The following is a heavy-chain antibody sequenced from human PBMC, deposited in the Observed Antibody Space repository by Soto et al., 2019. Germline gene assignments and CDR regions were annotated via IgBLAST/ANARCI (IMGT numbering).Heavy chain of an antibody. V-gene: IGHV3-11*01. Sequence: VQLVESGGGLVKPGGSLRLSCAASGFVFSDYYMTWIRQAPGKGLEWISHISSGGAVSNFADSVRGRFTISRDNTNNSLYLQMNNLRAEDTAIYYCARRLTGRTTGDWFDPWGQGTLVTVSS. CDR3: ARRLTGRTTGDWFDP. CDR2: ISSGGAVS. D-gene: IGHD1-1*01. CDR1: GFVFSDYY. J-gene: IGHJ5*02.